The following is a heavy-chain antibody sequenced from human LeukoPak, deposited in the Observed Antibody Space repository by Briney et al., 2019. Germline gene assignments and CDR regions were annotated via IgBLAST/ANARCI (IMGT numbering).Heavy chain of an antibody. V-gene: IGHV4-39*01. CDR3: AGLGRAWHYIDY. Sequence: SETLSLTCTVSGDSISSSSYYWGWIRQPPGKGLEWIGSIYDTRSAFYSPSVKSRVSLSVDTSKNQFSLKLMSVTDADTAVYFCAGLGRAWHYIDYWGQGTLVTVSS. CDR2: IYDTRSA. CDR1: GDSISSSSYY. J-gene: IGHJ4*02.